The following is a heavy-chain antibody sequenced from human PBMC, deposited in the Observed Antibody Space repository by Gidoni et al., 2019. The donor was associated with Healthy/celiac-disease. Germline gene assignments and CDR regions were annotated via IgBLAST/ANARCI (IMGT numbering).Heavy chain of an antibody. Sequence: QVQLVESGGGVVQPGRSLRLSGAASGFTFSSYGMHWVRQAPGKGLEWVAVIWYDGSNKYYADSVKGRFTISRDNSKNTLYLQMNSLRAEDTAVYYCAREGSSSGFDYWGQGTLVTVSS. J-gene: IGHJ4*02. D-gene: IGHD6-6*01. CDR2: IWYDGSNK. CDR3: AREGSSSGFDY. CDR1: GFTFSSYG. V-gene: IGHV3-33*01.